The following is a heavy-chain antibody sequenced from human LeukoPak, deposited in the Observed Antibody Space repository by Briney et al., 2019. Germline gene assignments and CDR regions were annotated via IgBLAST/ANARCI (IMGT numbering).Heavy chain of an antibody. CDR2: IWYDGSNK. D-gene: IGHD5-24*01. Sequence: GGSLRLSCAASGFTFSNYGMHWARQAPGKGLEWVAVIWYDGSNKYYADSVKGRFTISRDNSKNTLYLQMNSLRAEDTAVYYCARDLVPTAMATMNFYDYWGQGTLVTVSS. V-gene: IGHV3-33*01. CDR3: ARDLVPTAMATMNFYDY. CDR1: GFTFSNYG. J-gene: IGHJ4*02.